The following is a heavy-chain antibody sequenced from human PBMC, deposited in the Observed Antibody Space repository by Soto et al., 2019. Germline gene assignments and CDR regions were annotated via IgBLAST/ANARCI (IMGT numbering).Heavy chain of an antibody. CDR1: GFTFSSYS. CDR2: ISSSSSYI. Sequence: GGSLRLSCAASGFTFSSYSMNWVRQAPGKGLEWVSSISSSSSYIYYADSVKGRFTISRDNAKNTLYLQMNSLRAEDTAVYYCACFYCSGGSRYQLDYSGKGSLVTVSS. D-gene: IGHD2-15*01. V-gene: IGHV3-21*01. J-gene: IGHJ4*02. CDR3: ACFYCSGGSRYQLDY.